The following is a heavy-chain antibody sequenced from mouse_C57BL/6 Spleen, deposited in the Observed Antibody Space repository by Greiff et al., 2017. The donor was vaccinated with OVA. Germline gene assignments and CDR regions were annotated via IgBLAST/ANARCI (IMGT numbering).Heavy chain of an antibody. D-gene: IGHD2-5*01. CDR3: AYSKGAY. Sequence: EVMLVESGGGLVQPGGSLKLSCAASGFTFSDYYMYWVRQTPEQRLEWVAYISNGGGSTYYPDTVKGRFTISRDNAKNTLYLQMSRLKSEDTAMYYCAYSKGAYWGQGTLVTVSA. V-gene: IGHV5-12*01. CDR1: GFTFSDYY. J-gene: IGHJ3*01. CDR2: ISNGGGST.